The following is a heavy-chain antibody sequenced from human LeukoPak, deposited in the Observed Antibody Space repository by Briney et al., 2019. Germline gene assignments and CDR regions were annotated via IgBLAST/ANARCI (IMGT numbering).Heavy chain of an antibody. Sequence: GGSLRLSCAASGFTFSSYWIHWVRQGPGKGLAWVSRINTGGSITPYADSVKGRFTISRDNAKNTVYLQMSSLRAEDTAVYYCARARYTRDAFDIWGQGTMVTVSS. CDR1: GFTFSSYW. V-gene: IGHV3-74*01. CDR2: INTGGSIT. D-gene: IGHD2-2*02. CDR3: ARARYTRDAFDI. J-gene: IGHJ3*02.